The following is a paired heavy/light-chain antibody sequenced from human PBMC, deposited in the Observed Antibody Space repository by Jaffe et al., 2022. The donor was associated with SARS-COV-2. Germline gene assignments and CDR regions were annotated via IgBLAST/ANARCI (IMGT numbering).Heavy chain of an antibody. CDR3: AKEARSSSTSCYMGCYYYYMDV. D-gene: IGHD2-2*02. Sequence: EVQLVESGGGLVQPGRSLRLSCAASGFTFDDYAMHWVRQAPGKGLEWVSGISWNSGSIGYADSVKGRFTISRDNAKNSLYLQMNSLRAEDTALYYCAKEARSSSTSCYMGCYYYYMDVWGKGTTVTVSS. V-gene: IGHV3-9*01. J-gene: IGHJ6*03. CDR2: ISWNSGSI. CDR1: GFTFDDYA.
Light chain of an antibody. Sequence: QSALTQPASVSGSPGQSITISCTGTSSDVGGYNYVSWYQQHPGKAPKLMIYDVSNRPSGVSNRFSGSKSGNTASLTISGLQAEDEADYYCSSYTSSSTLVFGTGTKVTVL. CDR3: SSYTSSSTLV. V-gene: IGLV2-14*01. J-gene: IGLJ1*01. CDR1: SSDVGGYNY. CDR2: DVS.